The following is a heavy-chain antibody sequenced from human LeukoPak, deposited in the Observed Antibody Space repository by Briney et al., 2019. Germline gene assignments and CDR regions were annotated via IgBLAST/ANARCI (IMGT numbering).Heavy chain of an antibody. CDR3: ASPGGYGYDDY. D-gene: IGHD3-16*01. V-gene: IGHV4-34*01. CDR1: GGSFSGYY. CDR2: INHSGST. J-gene: IGHJ4*02. Sequence: SETLSLTCAVYGGSFSGYYWSWTRQPPGKGLEWIGEINHSGSTNYNPSLKSRVTISVDTSKNQFSLKLSSVTAADTAVYYCASPGGYGYDDYWGQGTLVTVSS.